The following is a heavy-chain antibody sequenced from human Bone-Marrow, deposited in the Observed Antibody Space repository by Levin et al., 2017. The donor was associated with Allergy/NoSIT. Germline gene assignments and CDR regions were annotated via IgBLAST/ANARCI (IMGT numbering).Heavy chain of an antibody. CDR3: AGDSGAEKDYYYYGMDV. V-gene: IGHV3-23*01. CDR1: GFTFSSYA. CDR2: ISGSGGST. J-gene: IGHJ6*02. Sequence: GGSLRLSCAASGFTFSSYAMSWVRQAPGKGLEWVSAISGSGGSTYYADSVKGRFTISRDNSKNTLYLQMNSLRAEDTAVYYCAGDSGAEKDYYYYGMDVWGQGTTVTVSS. D-gene: IGHD2-15*01.